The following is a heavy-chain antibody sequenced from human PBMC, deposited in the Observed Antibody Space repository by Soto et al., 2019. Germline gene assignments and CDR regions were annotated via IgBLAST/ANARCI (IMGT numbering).Heavy chain of an antibody. J-gene: IGHJ4*02. CDR2: VSGSGHTT. V-gene: IGHV3-23*01. CDR3: TIRAYSSSSYFDY. D-gene: IGHD6-19*01. Sequence: EVQLLESGGDLIRPGGSLRLSCAASGFTFSNYGIYWVRQAPGKGLEWVAGVSGSGHTTYYTDPVRGRFTVSRDYSRNTLYLEMHSLGAEDTAVYYCTIRAYSSSSYFDYCGRGTLVTVSS. CDR1: GFTFSNYG.